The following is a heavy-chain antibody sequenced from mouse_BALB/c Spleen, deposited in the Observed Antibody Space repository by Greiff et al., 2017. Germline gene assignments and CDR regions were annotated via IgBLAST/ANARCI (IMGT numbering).Heavy chain of an antibody. CDR3: TRGQDTTVVFDY. CDR2: ISSGGSYT. CDR1: GFTFSSYT. Sequence: EVQVVESGGGLVKPGGSLKLSCAASGFTFSSYTMSWVRQTPEKRLEWVATISSGGSYTYYPDSVKGRFTISRDNAKNTLYLQMSSLKSEDTAMYYCTRGQDTTVVFDYWGQGTTLTVSS. V-gene: IGHV5-6-4*01. D-gene: IGHD1-1*01. J-gene: IGHJ2*01.